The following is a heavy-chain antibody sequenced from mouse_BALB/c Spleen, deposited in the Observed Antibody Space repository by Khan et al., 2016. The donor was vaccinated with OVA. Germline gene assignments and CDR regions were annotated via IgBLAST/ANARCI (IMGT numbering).Heavy chain of an antibody. V-gene: IGHV7-3*02. CDR1: GFTFTDYY. D-gene: IGHD1-1*01. CDR2: IRNKANGYTT. J-gene: IGHJ1*01. Sequence: EVELVESGGGLVQPGGSLRLSCATSGFTFTDYYMSWVRQPPGKALEWLGFIRNKANGYTTEYSASVKGRFTFSRDNSQSIVYLQMNTLIAEDSATYYCARETVVDIYWYLDVWGAGTTVTVAS. CDR3: ARETVVDIYWYLDV.